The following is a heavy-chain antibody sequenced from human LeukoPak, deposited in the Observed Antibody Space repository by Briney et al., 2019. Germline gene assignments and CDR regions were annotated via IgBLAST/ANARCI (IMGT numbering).Heavy chain of an antibody. D-gene: IGHD6-13*01. CDR3: AKVTYSSSWVISSHFDY. J-gene: IGHJ4*02. Sequence: PGGSLRLSCAASGFTFSTYAMSWVRQAPGKGLEWVSAISGSGGSTYYADSVKGRFTISRDNSKNTLYLQMNSLRAEDTAVYYCAKVTYSSSWVISSHFDYWGQGTLVTVSS. CDR2: ISGSGGST. CDR1: GFTFSTYA. V-gene: IGHV3-23*01.